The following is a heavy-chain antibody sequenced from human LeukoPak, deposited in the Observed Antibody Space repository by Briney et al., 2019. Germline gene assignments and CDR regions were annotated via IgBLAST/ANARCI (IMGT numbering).Heavy chain of an antibody. V-gene: IGHV4-34*01. CDR2: INHSGST. J-gene: IGHJ1*01. CDR1: GGSFSGYY. D-gene: IGHD3-9*01. CDR3: ASLRYFDWLPHPEYVQH. Sequence: SETLSLTCAVYGGSFSGYYWSWIRQPPGKGLEWIGEINHSGSTNYNPSLKSRVTISVDTSKNQFSLKLSSVTAADTAVYYCASLRYFDWLPHPEYVQHCCQGTLVTVAS.